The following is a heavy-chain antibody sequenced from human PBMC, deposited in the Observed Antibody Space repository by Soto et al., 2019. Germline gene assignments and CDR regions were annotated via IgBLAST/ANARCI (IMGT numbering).Heavy chain of an antibody. J-gene: IGHJ4*02. Sequence: PSETLSLTCTVSGGSISSGDYYWSWIRQPPGKGLEWIGYIYYSGSTYYNPSLKSRVTISVDTSKNQFSLKLSSVTAADTAVYYCARVLTDYYDSSGYNYDSYYFDYWGQGTLVTVSS. CDR2: IYYSGST. D-gene: IGHD3-22*01. CDR3: ARVLTDYYDSSGYNYDSYYFDY. CDR1: GGSISSGDYY. V-gene: IGHV4-30-4*01.